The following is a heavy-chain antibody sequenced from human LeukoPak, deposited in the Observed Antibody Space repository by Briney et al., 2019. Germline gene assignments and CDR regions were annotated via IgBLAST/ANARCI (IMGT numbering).Heavy chain of an antibody. D-gene: IGHD3-16*01. V-gene: IGHV4-39*07. Sequence: SETLSLTCTVSGDSISSSPYYWGWIRQPPGRGLEWIGNIYNSGGTYYNPSLKSRVTILVDTSKNQFFLKLNSVTAADTAFYYWATSGGDWFDPWSQGCLVTVS. CDR1: GDSISSSPYY. CDR3: ATSGGDWFDP. CDR2: IYNSGGT. J-gene: IGHJ5*02.